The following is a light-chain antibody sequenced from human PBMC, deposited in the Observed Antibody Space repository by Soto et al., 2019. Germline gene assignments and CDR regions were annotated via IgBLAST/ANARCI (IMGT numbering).Light chain of an antibody. CDR3: SSYTSSSTLDVV. J-gene: IGLJ2*01. V-gene: IGLV2-14*01. Sequence: QSALTQPASVSGSPGQSITISCTGTRSDVGGYNCVSWYQQHPGKAPKLMIYDVSNRPSGVSNRFSGSKSGNTASLTISGLQAEDETDYYCSSYTSSSTLDVVFGGGTKVTVL. CDR1: RSDVGGYNC. CDR2: DVS.